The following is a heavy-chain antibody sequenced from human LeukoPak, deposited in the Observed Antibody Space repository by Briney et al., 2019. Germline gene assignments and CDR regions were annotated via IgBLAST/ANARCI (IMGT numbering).Heavy chain of an antibody. V-gene: IGHV3-23*01. CDR3: AKVEGASKASVY. CDR1: GFTFSSYA. J-gene: IGHJ4*02. CDR2: ISGSGGST. D-gene: IGHD1-1*01. Sequence: GGSLRLSCAASGFTFSSYAMSWVRQAPGKGLEWVSSISGSGGSTYYADSVKGRFTISRDNSKNTLYLQMYSPRAEDTAVYYCAKVEGASKASVYWGQGALVTVSS.